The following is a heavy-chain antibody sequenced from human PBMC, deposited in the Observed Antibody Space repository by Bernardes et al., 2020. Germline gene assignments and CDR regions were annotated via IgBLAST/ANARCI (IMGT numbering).Heavy chain of an antibody. CDR3: AKDIGVGVVPATHYGMDV. V-gene: IGHV3-9*01. CDR1: GFTFDDYA. D-gene: IGHD2-2*01. Sequence: SLRLSCAASGFTFDDYAMHWVRQAPGKGLEWVSGISWNSGSIGYADSVKGRFTISRDNAKNSLYLQMNSLRAEDTALYYCAKDIGVGVVPATHYGMDVWGKGTTVTVSS. J-gene: IGHJ6*04. CDR2: ISWNSGSI.